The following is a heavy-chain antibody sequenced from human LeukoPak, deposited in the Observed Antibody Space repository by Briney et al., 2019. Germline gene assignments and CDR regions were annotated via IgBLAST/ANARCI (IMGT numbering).Heavy chain of an antibody. J-gene: IGHJ4*02. V-gene: IGHV3-48*01. D-gene: IGHD6-13*01. CDR2: ISSSSSTI. CDR1: GFTFSSYS. Sequence: PGGSLRLSCAASGFTFSSYSMNWVRQAPGKGLEWISYISSSSSTIYYADSVKGRFTISRDNSKNTLYLQMNSLRAEDTAVYYCARDGKSSWVPVYFDYWGQGTLVTVSS. CDR3: ARDGKSSWVPVYFDY.